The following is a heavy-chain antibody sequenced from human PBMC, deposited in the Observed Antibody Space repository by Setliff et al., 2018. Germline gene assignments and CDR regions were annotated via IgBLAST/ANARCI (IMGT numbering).Heavy chain of an antibody. V-gene: IGHV4-61*09. CDR2: IYTNGAT. CDR3: AKEYVVISFVRNSHQHYGMDV. CDR1: SASLSSGSYY. Sequence: SETLSLTCTVSSASLSSGSYYWSWIRQSAGKGLEWIGHIYTNGATSYSPSLKSRVSISADTSKNVLSLRLTSVTAADTAVYYCAKEYVVISFVRNSHQHYGMDVWGPGTTVTVSS. D-gene: IGHD2-21*01. J-gene: IGHJ6*02.